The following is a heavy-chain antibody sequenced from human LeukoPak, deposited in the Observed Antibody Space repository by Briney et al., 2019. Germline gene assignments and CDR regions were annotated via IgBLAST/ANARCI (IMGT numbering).Heavy chain of an antibody. CDR3: ARAGYCSGRSCYLGVY. Sequence: GASVKVSCKDSGYTFTGDYMHWVRQAPGQGLGWMGWINPNSGGTNYAQKFQGRVTMTRDTFISTAYMELRSLRSDDTAVYYCARAGYCSGRSCYLGVYWGQGTLVTVSS. CDR2: INPNSGGT. D-gene: IGHD2-15*01. V-gene: IGHV1-2*02. CDR1: GYTFTGDY. J-gene: IGHJ4*02.